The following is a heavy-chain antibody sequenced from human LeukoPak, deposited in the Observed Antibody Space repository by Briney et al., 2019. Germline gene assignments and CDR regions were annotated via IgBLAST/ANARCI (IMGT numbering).Heavy chain of an antibody. CDR1: GYIFTAYY. CDR2: IIPIFGTA. J-gene: IGHJ6*03. D-gene: IGHD1-1*01. Sequence: SVKVSCKASGYIFTAYYMHWVRQAPGQGLEWMGGIIPIFGTANYAQKFQGRVTITTDESTSTAYMELRSLRCEDTAAFYCARDSRELILGYYYYYMDVWGKGTTVTVSS. V-gene: IGHV1-69*05. CDR3: ARDSRELILGYYYYYMDV.